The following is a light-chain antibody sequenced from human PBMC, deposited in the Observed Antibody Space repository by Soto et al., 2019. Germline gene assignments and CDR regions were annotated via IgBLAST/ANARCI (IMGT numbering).Light chain of an antibody. CDR2: KAS. V-gene: IGKV1-5*03. Sequence: IPVTQSPATLSGSVGDRVTITCRASQTISSWLAWYQQKPGTAPKLLIYKASTLKSGVPSRFSGSGSGTDFTLTISSLEPEDFAVDYCQQRSNWPPTFGQGTRLEI. CDR1: QTISSW. CDR3: QQRSNWPPT. J-gene: IGKJ5*01.